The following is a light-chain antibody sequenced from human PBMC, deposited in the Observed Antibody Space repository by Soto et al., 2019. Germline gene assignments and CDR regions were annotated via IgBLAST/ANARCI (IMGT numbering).Light chain of an antibody. CDR1: QSISTF. Sequence: FVMTQSPATLSVAQGERATLSCTASQSISTFLAWYQQKPGQAPRLLIYGASTRATGIPARFSGSGSGTEFTLTISSLQSEDFAVYYCQQYNNWPRTFGQGTKVDIK. V-gene: IGKV3-15*01. CDR2: GAS. J-gene: IGKJ1*01. CDR3: QQYNNWPRT.